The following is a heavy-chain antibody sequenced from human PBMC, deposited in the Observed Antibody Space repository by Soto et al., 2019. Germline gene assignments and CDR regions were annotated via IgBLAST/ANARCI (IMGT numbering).Heavy chain of an antibody. CDR2: ISSDGSHK. V-gene: IGHV3-30-3*01. CDR1: GFTFSSYA. CDR3: ARDIVVVAAATLLDY. Sequence: QVQLVESGGGVVQPGRSLRLSCAASGFTFSSYAMHWVRQAPGKGLEWVAVISSDGSHKYYADSVKGRFTISRDNSKNTLFLQINSLRAEDTAVYYCARDIVVVAAATLLDYWGQGTLVTVSS. D-gene: IGHD2-15*01. J-gene: IGHJ4*02.